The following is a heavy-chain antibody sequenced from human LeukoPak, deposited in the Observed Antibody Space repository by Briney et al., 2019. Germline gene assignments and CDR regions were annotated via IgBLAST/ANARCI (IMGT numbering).Heavy chain of an antibody. CDR2: ISESGGST. V-gene: IGHV3-23*01. Sequence: GGSLRLSCVVSGITLSNYAMSWVRQAPGKELEWVSGISESGGSTKYADSVKGRFTISRDNSLNTVYLQMNSLRAEDTAVYFCAKRGIVIRGVLIIGFHKEAYYFDYWGQGILVTVSS. D-gene: IGHD3-10*01. CDR1: GITLSNYA. CDR3: AKRGIVIRGVLIIGFHKEAYYFDY. J-gene: IGHJ4*02.